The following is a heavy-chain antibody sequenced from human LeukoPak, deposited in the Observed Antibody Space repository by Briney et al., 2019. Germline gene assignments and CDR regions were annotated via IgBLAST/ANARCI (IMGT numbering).Heavy chain of an antibody. CDR1: GYTFTGYY. CDR2: INPNSGGT. Sequence: ASVKVSCKASGYTFTGYYMHWVRQAPGQGLEWMGWINPNSGGTNYAQKFQGRVTMTRDTSISTAYMELSRLRSDDTAVYYCARGPPLGWVPAILACDYGGQGTLVTVS. D-gene: IGHD2-21*02. J-gene: IGHJ4*02. V-gene: IGHV1-2*02. CDR3: ARGPPLGWVPAILACDY.